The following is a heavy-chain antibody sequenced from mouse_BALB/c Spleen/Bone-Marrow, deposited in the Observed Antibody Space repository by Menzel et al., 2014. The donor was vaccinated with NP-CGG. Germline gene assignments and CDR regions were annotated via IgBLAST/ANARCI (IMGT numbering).Heavy chain of an antibody. CDR2: ISDGGSYT. CDR3: AREVSMDY. V-gene: IGHV5-4*02. Sequence: EVKLMESGGGLVKPGGSLKLSCAASGFTFXDYYMYWVRQTPEKRLEWVATISDGGSYTYYPDSVKGRFTISRDNAKNNLFLQLSSLKSEDTAMYYCAREVSMDYWGQGTSVTVSS. J-gene: IGHJ4*01. CDR1: GFTFXDYY.